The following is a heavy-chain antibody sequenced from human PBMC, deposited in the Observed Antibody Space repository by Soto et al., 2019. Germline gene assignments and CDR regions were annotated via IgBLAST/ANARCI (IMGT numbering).Heavy chain of an antibody. CDR1: GGSISSGGYY. CDR3: ARGGRYCTNGVCYTIYYDGMDV. D-gene: IGHD2-8*01. Sequence: QVQLQESGPGLVKPSQTLSLTCTVSGGSISSGGYYWSWIRQHPGQGLEWIGYIYYSGSTYYNPSYKSRVTISVVMSKKQFSLKLSSVTAADTAVYYCARGGRYCTNGVCYTIYYDGMDVWGQGTTDTVSS. J-gene: IGHJ6*02. V-gene: IGHV4-31*03. CDR2: IYYSGST.